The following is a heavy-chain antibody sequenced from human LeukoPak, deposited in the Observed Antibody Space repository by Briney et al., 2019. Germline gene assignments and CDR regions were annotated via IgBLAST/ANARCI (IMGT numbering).Heavy chain of an antibody. V-gene: IGHV3-7*01. CDR2: IQQDGREK. J-gene: IGHJ4*02. Sequence: AGGSLRLSCAASGFTFSRYWLTWVRQAPGKGLEWVANIQQDGREKHYVDSVKGRFTISRDNAKNSLYLQMNSLRAEDTAMYYCARDVSDENDSASGIHLDYWGQGTLVTVSS. CDR3: ARDVSDENDSASGIHLDY. D-gene: IGHD3-10*01. CDR1: GFTFSRYW.